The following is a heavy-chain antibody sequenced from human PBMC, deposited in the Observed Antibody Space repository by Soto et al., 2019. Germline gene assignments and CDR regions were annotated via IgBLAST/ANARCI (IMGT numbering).Heavy chain of an antibody. CDR3: AREAYDFWSGYSSNWFDP. CDR2: INPNSGST. J-gene: IGHJ5*02. V-gene: IGHV1-2*04. CDR1: GGTFSSYA. Sequence: GASVKVSCKASGGTFSSYAISWVRQAPGQGLEWMGWINPNSGSTNYAQKFQGWVTITRDTSISTAYMELSRLRSDDTAVYYCAREAYDFWSGYSSNWFDPWGQGTLVTVSS. D-gene: IGHD3-3*01.